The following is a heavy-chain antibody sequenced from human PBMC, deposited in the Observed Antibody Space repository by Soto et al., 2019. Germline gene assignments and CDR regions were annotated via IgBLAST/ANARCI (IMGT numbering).Heavy chain of an antibody. V-gene: IGHV4-39*01. Sequence: SETLSLTCTVSGGSISSSSYYWGWIRQPPGKGLEWIGSIYYSGSTYYNPSLKSRVTISVDTSKNQFSLKLSSVTAADTAVYYCASFSTRRSRVLRYGMDVWGQGTTVTVSS. D-gene: IGHD2-2*01. CDR3: ASFSTRRSRVLRYGMDV. CDR1: GGSISSSSYY. J-gene: IGHJ6*02. CDR2: IYYSGST.